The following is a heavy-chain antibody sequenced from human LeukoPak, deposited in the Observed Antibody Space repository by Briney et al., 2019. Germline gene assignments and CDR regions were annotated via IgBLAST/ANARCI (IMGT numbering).Heavy chain of an antibody. CDR2: LSHDGNNE. Sequence: GGSLRLSCAASGFTFSSYGMHWVRQAPGKGLEWVAALSHDGNNEFYADSVKGRFTISRDNSKSTLYLQMNSLRAGDTATFYCAKDNYYGSSAEIDYWGQGALVTVSS. CDR3: AKDNYYGSSAEIDY. CDR1: GFTFSSYG. V-gene: IGHV3-30*18. J-gene: IGHJ4*02. D-gene: IGHD3-22*01.